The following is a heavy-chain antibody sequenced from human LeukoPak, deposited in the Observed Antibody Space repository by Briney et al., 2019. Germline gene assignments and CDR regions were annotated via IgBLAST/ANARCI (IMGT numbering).Heavy chain of an antibody. J-gene: IGHJ4*02. V-gene: IGHV3-30*04. CDR1: GFTFSSYA. D-gene: IGHD1-14*01. CDR3: ARGRYYFDY. Sequence: GGSLRLSCAASGFTFSSYAMHWVRQAPGKGLEWVAVISYDESNKYYADSVKGRFTISRDNSKSTLYLQMNSLRAEDTAVYYCARGRYYFDYWGQGTLVTVSS. CDR2: ISYDESNK.